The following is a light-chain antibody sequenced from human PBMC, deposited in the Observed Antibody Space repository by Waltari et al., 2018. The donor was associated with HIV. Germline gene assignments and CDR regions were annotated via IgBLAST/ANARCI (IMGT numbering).Light chain of an antibody. V-gene: IGLV2-11*01. CDR1: SSDVGGYNY. CDR3: CSYAGSYTFV. CDR2: DVS. Sequence: QSALTQPRSVSGSPGQSVTISCTGTSSDVGGYNYVSWYQQHPGKAPKLMIFDVSKRPSGVPDRFSGSKSDNTASLTISGLQAEDEADYYCCSYAGSYTFVFGGGTKLTVL. J-gene: IGLJ2*01.